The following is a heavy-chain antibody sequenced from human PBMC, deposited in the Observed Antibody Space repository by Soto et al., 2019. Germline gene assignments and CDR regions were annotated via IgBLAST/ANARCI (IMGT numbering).Heavy chain of an antibody. D-gene: IGHD3-10*01. CDR2: IFTRDSET. CDR3: ARGYFDSGHGYDL. J-gene: IGHJ5*02. Sequence: GESLKISCKGPGHLFNNHWVGWVRQTPGKGLEWMGLIFTRDSETKTSPSFQGHVSFSVDNSINTVYLQWTSLKTTDTGIYFCARGYFDSGHGYDLWGQGTLVTVSS. V-gene: IGHV5-51*01. CDR1: GHLFNNHW.